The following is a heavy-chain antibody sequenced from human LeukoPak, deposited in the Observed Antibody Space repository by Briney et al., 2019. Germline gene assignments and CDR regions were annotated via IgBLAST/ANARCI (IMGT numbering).Heavy chain of an antibody. CDR2: INHSGST. CDR3: ARDSRVRGVITPSYFDY. V-gene: IGHV4-34*01. Sequence: PSETLSLTCAVYGGSFSGYYWSWIRQPPGKGLEWIGEINHSGSTNYNPSLKSRVTISIDTSKNQFSLKLSSVTAADTAVYYCARDSRVRGVITPSYFDYWGQGTLVTVSP. CDR1: GGSFSGYY. D-gene: IGHD3-10*01. J-gene: IGHJ4*02.